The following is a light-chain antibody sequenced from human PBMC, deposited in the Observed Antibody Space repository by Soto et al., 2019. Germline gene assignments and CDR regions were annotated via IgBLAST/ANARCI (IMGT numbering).Light chain of an antibody. Sequence: QLVLTQPPSVSGAPGQTITISCTGTSSDVGGYNYVSWYQQHPGKAPKLMIYDVSNRPSGVPDRFSGSKSGNTASLTISGLQAEDEADYYCCSYAGSNTWVFGGGTKLTVL. CDR3: CSYAGSNTWV. V-gene: IGLV2-11*01. CDR1: SSDVGGYNY. CDR2: DVS. J-gene: IGLJ3*02.